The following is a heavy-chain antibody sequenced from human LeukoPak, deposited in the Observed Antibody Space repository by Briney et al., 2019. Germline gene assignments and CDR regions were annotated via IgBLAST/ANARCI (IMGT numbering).Heavy chain of an antibody. CDR2: ISYDGSNK. V-gene: IGHV3-30-3*01. CDR3: ARDEMGNSTPDY. Sequence: PGGSLRLSCAASGFTFDDYAMHWVLQAPGKGLEWVAVISYDGSNKYYADSVKGRFTISRDNSKNTLYLQMNSLRAEDTAVYYCARDEMGNSTPDYWGQGTLVTVSS. D-gene: IGHD1-7*01. CDR1: GFTFDDYA. J-gene: IGHJ4*02.